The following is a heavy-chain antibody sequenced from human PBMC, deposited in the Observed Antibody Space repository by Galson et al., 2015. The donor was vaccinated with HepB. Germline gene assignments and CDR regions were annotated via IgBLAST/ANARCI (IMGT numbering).Heavy chain of an antibody. Sequence: SLRLSCAASGFTFSSYAMSWVRQAPGKGLEWVSAISGSGGSTYYADSVKGRFTISRDNSKNTLYLQMNSLRAEDTAVYYCAKAQYYYDSSGSDYWGQGTLVTVSS. CDR3: AKAQYYYDSSGSDY. J-gene: IGHJ4*02. V-gene: IGHV3-23*01. CDR1: GFTFSSYA. D-gene: IGHD3-22*01. CDR2: ISGSGGST.